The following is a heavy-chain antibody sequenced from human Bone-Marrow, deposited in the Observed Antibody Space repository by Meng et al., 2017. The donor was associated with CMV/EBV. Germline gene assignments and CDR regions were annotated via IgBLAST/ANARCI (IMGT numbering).Heavy chain of an antibody. Sequence: GSLRLSCTVSGYSISSGYYWGWIRQPPGKGLEWIGSIYHSGSTYYNPSLKSRVTISVDTSKNQFSLKLSSVTAADTAVYYCARAGDGHYPGNPWGQGTLVTVSS. CDR3: ARAGDGHYPGNP. CDR1: GYSISSGYY. J-gene: IGHJ5*02. CDR2: IYHSGST. V-gene: IGHV4-38-2*02. D-gene: IGHD2-21*01.